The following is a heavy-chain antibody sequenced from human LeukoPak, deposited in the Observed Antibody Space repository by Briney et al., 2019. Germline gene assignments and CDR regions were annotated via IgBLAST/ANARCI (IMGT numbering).Heavy chain of an antibody. Sequence: ASVKVSCKASGYSFTNYGISWVRQAPGQGLEWMGWISAYNGNTNYAQKLQGRVTMTPDTSTSTAYMELRSLRSDDTAVYYCARGVIYSSSSGWFDPWGQGTLVTVSS. CDR3: ARGVIYSSSSGWFDP. J-gene: IGHJ5*02. CDR2: ISAYNGNT. D-gene: IGHD6-6*01. V-gene: IGHV1-18*01. CDR1: GYSFTNYG.